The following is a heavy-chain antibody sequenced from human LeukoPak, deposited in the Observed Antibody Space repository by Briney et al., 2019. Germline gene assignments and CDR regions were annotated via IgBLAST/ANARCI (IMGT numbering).Heavy chain of an antibody. J-gene: IGHJ3*02. CDR1: GGSFSGYY. V-gene: IGHV4-34*01. CDR2: INHSGST. CDR3: ARDPTVDAFDI. Sequence: SETLSLTCAVYGGSFSGYYWSWIRQPPGKGLEWIGEINHSGSTNYNPSLKCRVTISVDTSKNQFSLKLSSVTAADTAVYYCARDPTVDAFDIWGQGTMVTVSS. D-gene: IGHD4-17*01.